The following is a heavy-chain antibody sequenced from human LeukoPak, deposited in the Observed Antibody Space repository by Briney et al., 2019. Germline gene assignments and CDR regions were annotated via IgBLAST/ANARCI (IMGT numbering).Heavy chain of an antibody. CDR1: GYTLTGNC. CDR2: INPNSGGT. V-gene: IGHV1-2*02. Sequence: ASVKVSCKASGYTLTGNCMHWVRQAPGQGLEWMGWINPNSGGTNYAQKFQGRVTMTRDASISTAYMELNRLRSDDTAVYYCARGPVVTPGDYWGQGTLVTVSS. D-gene: IGHD4-23*01. J-gene: IGHJ4*02. CDR3: ARGPVVTPGDY.